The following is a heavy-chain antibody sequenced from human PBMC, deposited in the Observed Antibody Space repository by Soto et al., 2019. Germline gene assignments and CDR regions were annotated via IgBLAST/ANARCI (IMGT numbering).Heavy chain of an antibody. CDR1: GFTVSSNY. CDR2: IYSGGST. J-gene: IGHJ6*02. CDR3: ARGLLPKNYGMDV. D-gene: IGHD1-26*01. V-gene: IGHV3-53*01. Sequence: PGGSLRLSCAASGFTVSSNYMSWVRQAPGKGLEWVSLIYSGGSTYYADSVKGRFTISRDNSKNTLYLQVNSLRAEDTAVYYCARGLLPKNYGMDVWGQGTTVTVSS.